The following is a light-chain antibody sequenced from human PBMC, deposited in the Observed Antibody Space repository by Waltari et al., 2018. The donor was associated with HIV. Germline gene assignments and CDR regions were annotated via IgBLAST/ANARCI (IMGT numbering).Light chain of an antibody. V-gene: IGLV2-8*01. J-gene: IGLJ6*01. CDR3: SSYAGSGNLLL. CDR2: EVN. CDR1: RNDIGPYNY. Sequence: QSALTQPPAASGSPGQSVTISCTGTRNDIGPYNYVSWYQQHPAKAPRLLIYEVNKRPSGVPGRFSGSKSGNTASLTVSGLQAEDEADYYCSSYAGSGNLLLFGGGTKVTVL.